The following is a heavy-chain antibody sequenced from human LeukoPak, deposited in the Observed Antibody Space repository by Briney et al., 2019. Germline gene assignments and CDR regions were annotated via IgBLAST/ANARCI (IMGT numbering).Heavy chain of an antibody. Sequence: PGGSLRLSCAASGFSVSSNYKHWVRHAPGTGLDRVSVIYSGGSVYPAYSAKVRFSVSRDNYKYTQYFQMNSLRAADTAVDYCARDGGDSAFDIWGQETMVTVSS. D-gene: IGHD2-21*02. CDR3: ARDGGDSAFDI. CDR1: GFSVSSNY. V-gene: IGHV3-66*01. J-gene: IGHJ3*02. CDR2: IYSGGSV.